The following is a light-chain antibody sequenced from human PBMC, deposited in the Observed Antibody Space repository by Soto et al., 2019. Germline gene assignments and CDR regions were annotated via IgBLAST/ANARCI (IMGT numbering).Light chain of an antibody. V-gene: IGKV3-15*01. CDR2: RAS. J-gene: IGKJ3*01. CDR1: QNVNSN. Sequence: EIVLTQSPATLSVSPGEGATLSCGASQNVNSNLAWYQQRPGQAPRLLIYRASTRATGIPARFSGSGSGTEFTLTITIRQSEDIAISYCQQYNNWPPEGTFGPGTRVEI. CDR3: QQYNNWPPEGT.